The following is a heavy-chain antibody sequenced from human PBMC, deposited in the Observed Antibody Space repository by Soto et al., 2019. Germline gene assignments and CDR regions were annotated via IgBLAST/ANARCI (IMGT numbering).Heavy chain of an antibody. V-gene: IGHV1-18*01. J-gene: IGHJ4*02. CDR1: GYTFTTFS. D-gene: IGHD2-2*01. Sequence: QVQLVQSGPEVKKPGASVKVSCKTSGYTFTTFSITWVRQAPGQGLEWMGWISPESGRTNHAQKVQGRVTTTTDTTTSAADMELRSLASDASAGCFWATGDPIFCQQPALYWGKEPMVAVPS. CDR3: ATGDPIFCQQPALY. CDR2: ISPESGRT.